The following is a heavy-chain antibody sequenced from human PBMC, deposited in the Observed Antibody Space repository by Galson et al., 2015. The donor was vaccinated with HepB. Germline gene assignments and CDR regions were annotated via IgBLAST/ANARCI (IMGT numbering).Heavy chain of an antibody. CDR2: ISGSGDGT. D-gene: IGHD5-12*01. CDR3: ATQVDLHYYHNYIDV. Sequence: SLRLSCAASGFTFDNYAMSWVRQAPGKGLEWVSAISGSGDGTYYAESVRGRFTISRDNSENTLHLQMDGLRAEDTAVYYCATQVDLHYYHNYIDVWGKGTTVTV. CDR1: GFTFDNYA. V-gene: IGHV3-23*01. J-gene: IGHJ6*03.